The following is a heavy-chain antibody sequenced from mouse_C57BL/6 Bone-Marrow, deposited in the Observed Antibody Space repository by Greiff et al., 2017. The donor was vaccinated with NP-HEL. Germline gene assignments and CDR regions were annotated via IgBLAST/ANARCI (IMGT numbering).Heavy chain of an antibody. CDR1: GYAFSSSW. D-gene: IGHD2-4*01. J-gene: IGHJ2*01. Sequence: QVQLQQSGPELVKPGASVKISCKASGYAFSSSWMNWVKQRPGKGLEWIGRIYPGDGDTNYNGKFKGKATLTADKSSSTAYMQLSILTSEDSAVYFCARLDDYDGYWGQGTTLTVSS. CDR3: ARLDDYDGY. V-gene: IGHV1-82*01. CDR2: IYPGDGDT.